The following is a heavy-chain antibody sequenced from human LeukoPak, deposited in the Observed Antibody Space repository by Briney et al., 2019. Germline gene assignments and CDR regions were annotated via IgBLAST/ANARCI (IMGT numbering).Heavy chain of an antibody. CDR3: ARGHSDCSGGSCYPRNYYYYMDV. D-gene: IGHD2-15*01. Sequence: ASVKVSCKASGYTFTSYAMNWVRQAPGQGLEWMGWINTNTGNPTYAQGFTGRFVFSLDTSVSTAYLQISSLKAEDTAVYYCARGHSDCSGGSCYPRNYYYYMDVWGKGTTVTVSS. CDR1: GYTFTSYA. V-gene: IGHV7-4-1*02. J-gene: IGHJ6*03. CDR2: INTNTGNP.